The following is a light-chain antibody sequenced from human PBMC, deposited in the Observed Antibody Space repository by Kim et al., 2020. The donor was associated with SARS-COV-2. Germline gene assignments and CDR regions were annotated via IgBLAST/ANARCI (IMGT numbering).Light chain of an antibody. CDR3: AAWDDSLNGVV. V-gene: IGLV1-44*01. CDR2: SNN. CDR1: SSNIGSNT. J-gene: IGLJ2*01. Sequence: ELTQPPSASGTPGQMVTISCSGSSSNIGSNTVNWYQQLPGTAPKLLIYSNNQRPSGVPDRFSGSKSGTSASLAISGLQSEDEADYYCAAWDDSLNGVVFGGGTQLTVL.